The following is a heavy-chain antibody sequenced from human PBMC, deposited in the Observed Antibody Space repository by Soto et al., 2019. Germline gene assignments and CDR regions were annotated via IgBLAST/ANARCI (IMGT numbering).Heavy chain of an antibody. Sequence: SETLSLTCAVYGGSFSGYYWSWIRQPPGKGLEWIGEINHSGSTNYNPSLKSRVTISVDTSKNQFSLKLSSVTAADTAVYYCASPPTGWGYNYGDYGDGMDVWGQGTTVTVSS. J-gene: IGHJ6*02. D-gene: IGHD4-17*01. CDR3: ASPPTGWGYNYGDYGDGMDV. CDR1: GGSFSGYY. V-gene: IGHV4-34*01. CDR2: INHSGST.